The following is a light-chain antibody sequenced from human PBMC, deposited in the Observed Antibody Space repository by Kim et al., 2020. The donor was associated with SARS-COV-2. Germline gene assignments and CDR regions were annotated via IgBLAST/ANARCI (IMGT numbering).Light chain of an antibody. Sequence: DIVMTQSPDSLAVSLGERATINCKSSQSVLYRSTNKNYLAWYQQKPGQPPKLLIYWASTRQSGVPDRFSGSGSGTDFTLTINSLQAEDVAVYYCQQYFSNNSFGQGTKLEI. V-gene: IGKV4-1*01. CDR2: WAS. J-gene: IGKJ2*03. CDR3: QQYFSNNS. CDR1: QSVLYRSTNKNY.